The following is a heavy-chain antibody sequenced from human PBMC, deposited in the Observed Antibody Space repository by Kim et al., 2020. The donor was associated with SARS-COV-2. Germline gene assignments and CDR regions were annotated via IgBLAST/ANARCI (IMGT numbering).Heavy chain of an antibody. Sequence: GGSLRLSCAASGFTFDDYAMHWVRQAPGKGLEWVSGISWNSGSICYADSVKGRFTISRDNAKNSLYLQMNSLRAEDTALYYCAKDIGGQQPLTYYFDYWGQGTLVTVSS. CDR1: GFTFDDYA. V-gene: IGHV3-9*01. CDR2: ISWNSGSI. D-gene: IGHD6-13*01. J-gene: IGHJ4*02. CDR3: AKDIGGQQPLTYYFDY.